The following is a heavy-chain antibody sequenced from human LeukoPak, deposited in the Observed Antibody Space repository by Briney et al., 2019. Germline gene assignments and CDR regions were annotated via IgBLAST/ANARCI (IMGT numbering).Heavy chain of an antibody. CDR1: GGSISSYY. CDR3: ARAGCRSTSCSIYYYYYMDV. D-gene: IGHD2-2*01. CDR2: INYMGST. J-gene: IGHJ6*03. Sequence: PSETLSLTCTVSGGSISSYYWSWIRQPPGKGLEWIGYINYMGSTNYNPSLKSRVTISVDTSKNQFSLKLSSVTAADTAVYYCARAGCRSTSCSIYYYYYMDVWGKGTTVTVSS. V-gene: IGHV4-59*01.